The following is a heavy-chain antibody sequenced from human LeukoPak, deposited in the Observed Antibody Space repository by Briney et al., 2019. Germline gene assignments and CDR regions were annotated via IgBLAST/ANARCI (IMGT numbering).Heavy chain of an antibody. J-gene: IGHJ3*02. CDR2: ISSSSSSYI. V-gene: IGHV3-21*01. CDR3: ARDRITIIGPADAFDI. CDR1: GFTFSSYS. Sequence: GGSLRLSCAASGFTFSSYSMNWVRQAPGKGLEWVSSISSSSSSYIYYADSVKGRFTISRDNAKNSLYLQMNSLRAEDTAVYYCARDRITIIGPADAFDIWGQGTMVTVSS. D-gene: IGHD3-22*01.